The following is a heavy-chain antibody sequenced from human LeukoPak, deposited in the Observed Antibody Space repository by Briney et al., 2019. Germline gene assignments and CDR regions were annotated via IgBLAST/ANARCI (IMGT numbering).Heavy chain of an antibody. CDR3: ARHLSGTTMAHYFDH. CDR1: GASISSGRNY. Sequence: SETLSLTCTVSGASISSGRNYWGGIRQSPGKGLEGIASIYSSGNTYYNPSLQSRVSVSVDTSKNQFSVRLSSLTAADTAVYYCARHLSGTTMAHYFDHWGQGTVVTVSS. V-gene: IGHV4-39*01. CDR2: IYSSGNT. D-gene: IGHD1-1*01. J-gene: IGHJ4*02.